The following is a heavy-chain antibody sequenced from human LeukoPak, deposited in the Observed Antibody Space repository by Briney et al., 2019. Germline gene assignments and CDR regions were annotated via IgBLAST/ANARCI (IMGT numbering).Heavy chain of an antibody. CDR1: GYTFTSYD. V-gene: IGHV1-8*01. J-gene: IGHJ5*02. CDR3: ARDYYYGSGSYADWFDP. CDR2: MNPNSGNT. D-gene: IGHD3-10*01. Sequence: ASVKVSCKASGYTFTSYDINWVRQATGQGLEWMGWMNPNSGNTGYAQKFQGRVTMTRNTSISTAYMELSSLRSEDTAAYYCARDYYYGSGSYADWFDPWGQGTLVTVSS.